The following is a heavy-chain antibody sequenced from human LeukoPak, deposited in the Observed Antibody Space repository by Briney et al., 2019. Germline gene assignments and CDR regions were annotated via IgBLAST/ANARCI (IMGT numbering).Heavy chain of an antibody. CDR1: Y. Sequence: YWSWIRQHPGKGLEWIGHIYYSGTSFYNPSLTSRVTISMDTSKNQFPLNLTSVNDADTAVYYCARIERSSYSLGFDYWGQGTLVTVSS. CDR2: IYYSGTS. J-gene: IGHJ4*02. CDR3: ARIERSSYSLGFDY. D-gene: IGHD6-6*01. V-gene: IGHV4-31*02.